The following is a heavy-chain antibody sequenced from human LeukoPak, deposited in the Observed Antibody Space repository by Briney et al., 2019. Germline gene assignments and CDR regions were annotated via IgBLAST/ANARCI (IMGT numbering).Heavy chain of an antibody. D-gene: IGHD3-9*01. Sequence: PSETLSLTCAVYGWTFSGYYWSWIRQPPGKGLEWIGSIYHSGSTYYNPSLKSRVTIQIDTAKTQYSLTRSAETAAVTGVYHCARRTTYFGWRPSESPSCLDYWGQGTLVSVHS. CDR1: GWTFSGYY. CDR3: ARRTTYFGWRPSESPSCLDY. CDR2: IYHSGST. V-gene: IGHV4-34*08. J-gene: IGHJ4*02.